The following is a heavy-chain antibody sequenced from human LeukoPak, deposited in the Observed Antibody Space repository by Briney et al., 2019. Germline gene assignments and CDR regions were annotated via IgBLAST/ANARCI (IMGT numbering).Heavy chain of an antibody. V-gene: IGHV4-4*07. CDR2: IYTSGST. Sequence: SETLSLTCTVSGGSISTYYWNWIRQPAGKGLEWLGRIYTSGSTNYNPPLKSRVTMSVDTSKNQFSLKLSSVTAADTAVYYCAREGWELLLAFDIWGQGTMVTVSS. CDR1: GGSISTYY. D-gene: IGHD1-26*01. CDR3: AREGWELLLAFDI. J-gene: IGHJ3*02.